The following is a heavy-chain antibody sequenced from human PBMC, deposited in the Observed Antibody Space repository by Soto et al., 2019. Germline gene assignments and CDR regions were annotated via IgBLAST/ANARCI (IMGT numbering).Heavy chain of an antibody. D-gene: IGHD3-22*01. CDR1: GGAISSGGYS. V-gene: IGHV4-30-2*01. J-gene: IGHJ4*02. CDR3: ARGGIGDYDDSSVDQLHFDY. Sequence: QLQLQESGSGLVKPSQTLSLTCAVSGGAISSGGYSWSWIRQPPGKGLDWIGYIYHSGSTYYNPSLKSRVTISVDRSKNQFSLKLSSVTAADTAVYYCARGGIGDYDDSSVDQLHFDYWGQGTLVTVSS. CDR2: IYHSGST.